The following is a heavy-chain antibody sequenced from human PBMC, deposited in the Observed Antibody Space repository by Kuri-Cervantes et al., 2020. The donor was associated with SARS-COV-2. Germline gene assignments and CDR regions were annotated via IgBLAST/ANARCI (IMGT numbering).Heavy chain of an antibody. CDR3: ARFEGVVPFDY. CDR2: ISYDGSNK. Sequence: GGSLRLSCAASGFTFSSYAMHWVRQAPGKGLEWVAVISYDGSNKYYADSVKGRFTISRDNSKNTLYLQMISLRAEDTAVYYCARFEGVVPFDYWGQGTLVTVSS. V-gene: IGHV3-30-3*01. J-gene: IGHJ4*02. CDR1: GFTFSSYA. D-gene: IGHD2-21*01.